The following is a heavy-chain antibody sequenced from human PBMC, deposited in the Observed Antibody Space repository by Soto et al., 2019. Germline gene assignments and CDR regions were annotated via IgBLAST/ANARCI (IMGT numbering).Heavy chain of an antibody. D-gene: IGHD2-15*01. CDR2: IYNEFT. V-gene: IGHV3-66*01. Sequence: ESGGGLVQPGGSLRLSCVASGFSVTDIYMNWVRQAPGKGLEWVSVIYNEFTDYADSVRGRFSISTDSSKNALYLQMNSLRAEDSAVYYCVREPRYCSGGSCASMGAAFDIWGQGTKVTVSS. CDR1: GFSVTDIY. CDR3: VREPRYCSGGSCASMGAAFDI. J-gene: IGHJ3*02.